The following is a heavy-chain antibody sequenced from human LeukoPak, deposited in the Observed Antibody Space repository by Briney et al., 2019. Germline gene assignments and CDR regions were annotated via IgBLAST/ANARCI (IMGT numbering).Heavy chain of an antibody. CDR1: GFTFSNYA. Sequence: PGGSLRLSCAASGFTFSNYAMSWVPQPPGKGLEWVSGISASVGATYYAASVQGRFTISRDNYKNTVYLQMNSLRAEDTAVYYCAKKRSGYNYESVDYWGQGTLVTVSS. CDR3: AKKRSGYNYESVDY. J-gene: IGHJ4*02. D-gene: IGHD5-24*01. V-gene: IGHV3-23*01. CDR2: ISASVGAT.